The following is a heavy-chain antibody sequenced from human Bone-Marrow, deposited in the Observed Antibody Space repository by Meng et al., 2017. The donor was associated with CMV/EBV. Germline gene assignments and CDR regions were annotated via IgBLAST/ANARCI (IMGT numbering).Heavy chain of an antibody. CDR1: GFTFSSYS. V-gene: IGHV3-21*01. D-gene: IGHD1-26*01. CDR2: ISSSSSYI. J-gene: IGHJ4*02. CDR3: ARRQIVGATTFDY. Sequence: GGSLRLSCAASGFTFSSYSMNWVRQAPGKGLEWVSSISSSSSYIYYADSVKGRFTISRDNAKNSPYLQMNSLRAEDTAVYYCARRQIVGATTFDYWGQGTLVTVSS.